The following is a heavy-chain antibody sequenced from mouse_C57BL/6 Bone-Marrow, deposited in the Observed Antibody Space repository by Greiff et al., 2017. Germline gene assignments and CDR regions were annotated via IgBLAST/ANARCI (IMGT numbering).Heavy chain of an antibody. J-gene: IGHJ4*01. V-gene: IGHV5-6*01. CDR3: ARRGRTSAMDY. CDR1: GFTFSSYG. Sequence: EVQGVESGGDLVKPGGSLTLSCAASGFTFSSYGMSWVRQTPDKRLEWVATISSGGSYTYYPDSVKGRFTISRDNAKNTLYLQMSSLKSEDTAMYYCARRGRTSAMDYWGQGTSVTVSS. CDR2: ISSGGSYT. D-gene: IGHD5-1*01.